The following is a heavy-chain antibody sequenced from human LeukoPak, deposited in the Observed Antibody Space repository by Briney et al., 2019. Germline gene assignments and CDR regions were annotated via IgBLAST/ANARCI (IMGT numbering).Heavy chain of an antibody. CDR3: ARVTVSNYFDY. V-gene: IGHV4-39*07. Sequence: PSETLSLTCTVSGDSIYGTPYYWGWIRQPPGKGLEYIGNIHYSGSAYYTPSLRSRLTISVDTSKNQFSLKLSSVTAADTAVYYCARVTVSNYFDYWGQGTLVTVSS. J-gene: IGHJ4*02. CDR1: GDSIYGTPYY. CDR2: IHYSGSA.